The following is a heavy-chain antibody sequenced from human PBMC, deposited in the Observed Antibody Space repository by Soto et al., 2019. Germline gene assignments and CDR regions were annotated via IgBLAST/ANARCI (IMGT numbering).Heavy chain of an antibody. J-gene: IGHJ4*02. D-gene: IGHD3-10*01. Sequence: PGGSLRLSCAASGFTFSSYWMSWVRQAPGKGLEWVANIKQDGSEKYYVDSVKGRFTISRDNAKNSLYLQMNSLRAEDTAVYYCAIGPSPRRGVRGVMTFDYWGQGTLVTVSS. V-gene: IGHV3-7*03. CDR2: IKQDGSEK. CDR1: GFTFSSYW. CDR3: AIGPSPRRGVRGVMTFDY.